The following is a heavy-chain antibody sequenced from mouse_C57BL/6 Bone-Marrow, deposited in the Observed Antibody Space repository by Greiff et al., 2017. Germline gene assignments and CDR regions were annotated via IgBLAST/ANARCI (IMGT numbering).Heavy chain of an antibody. J-gene: IGHJ4*01. CDR1: GFSLTSYG. D-gene: IGHD2-3*01. V-gene: IGHV2-5*01. Sequence: QVQLQQSGPGLVQPSQSLSITCTVSGFSLTSYGVHWVRQSPGKGLEWLGVIWRGGSTDYNAAFMSRLSITKDNSKSQVFFKMNSLQADDTAIYYCAKCRWLLPYYYAMDYWGQGTSVTVSS. CDR3: AKCRWLLPYYYAMDY. CDR2: IWRGGST.